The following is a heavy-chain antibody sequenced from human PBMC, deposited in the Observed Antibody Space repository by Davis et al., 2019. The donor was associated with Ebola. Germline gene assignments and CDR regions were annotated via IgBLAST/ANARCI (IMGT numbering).Heavy chain of an antibody. CDR3: ARGFKSIPPHDAFDI. CDR2: IYYSGST. Sequence: MPSETLSLTCTVSGGSISGSSYYWGWIRQPPGKGLEWIGSIYYSGSTYYNPSLKSRVTISVDKSKNQFSLKLSSVTAADTAVYYCARGFKSIPPHDAFDIWGQGTMVTVSS. V-gene: IGHV4-39*07. J-gene: IGHJ3*02. CDR1: GGSISGSSYY. D-gene: IGHD2-21*01.